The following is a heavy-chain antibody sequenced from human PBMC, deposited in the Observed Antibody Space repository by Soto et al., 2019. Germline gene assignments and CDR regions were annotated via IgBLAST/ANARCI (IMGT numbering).Heavy chain of an antibody. J-gene: IGHJ5*02. D-gene: IGHD2-15*01. CDR3: ARLSGDIVVVVAATFDWFDP. V-gene: IGHV5-51*01. CDR2: IYPGDSDT. Sequence: GESLKISCKGSGYSFTSYWIGWVRQMPGKGLEWMGIIYPGDSDTRYSPSFQGQVTISADKSISTAYLQWSSLKASDTAMYYCARLSGDIVVVVAATFDWFDPWGQGTLVTVSS. CDR1: GYSFTSYW.